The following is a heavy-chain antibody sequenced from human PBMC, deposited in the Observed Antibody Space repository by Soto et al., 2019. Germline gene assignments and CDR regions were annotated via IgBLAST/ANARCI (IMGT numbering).Heavy chain of an antibody. CDR3: ARRARPDFYSMDV. CDR1: GFTLSGYA. D-gene: IGHD6-6*01. CDR2: ISSNGVGT. Sequence: ESVGGLAQPGGSLRLSCAASGFTLSGYAMDWVRQAPGKGLEYVSGISSNGVGTYYANSVQGRFTISRDNSKNTVYLQMGSLRPEDMAVYYCARRARPDFYSMDVWGKGTTVTVSS. V-gene: IGHV3-64*01. J-gene: IGHJ6*03.